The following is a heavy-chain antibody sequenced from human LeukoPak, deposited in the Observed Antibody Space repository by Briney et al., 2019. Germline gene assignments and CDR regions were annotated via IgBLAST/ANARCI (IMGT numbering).Heavy chain of an antibody. V-gene: IGHV3-30*03. Sequence: GGSLRLSCAASGFTFSSYGMHWVRQAPGKGLEWVAVISYDGSNKYYADSVKGRFTISRDNSKNMLHLQMNSLRTEDTAVYYCATLRSDSSGWYYFDYWGQGTLVTVSS. CDR3: ATLRSDSSGWYYFDY. CDR2: ISYDGSNK. CDR1: GFTFSSYG. D-gene: IGHD6-19*01. J-gene: IGHJ4*02.